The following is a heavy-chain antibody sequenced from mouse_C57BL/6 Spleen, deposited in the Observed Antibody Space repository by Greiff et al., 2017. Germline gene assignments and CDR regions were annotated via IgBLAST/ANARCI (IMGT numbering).Heavy chain of an antibody. V-gene: IGHV1-7*01. Sequence: VQLQQSGPELSKPGPSVKLSCKASGYTFTSYWMHWVKQRPGQGLEWIGYVNPCSGCTKYNPKFKDKATLTADTSSSPAYMQLSSLTYEDSAVYYCARTAQATYFDYWGQGTTLTVSS. J-gene: IGHJ2*01. CDR1: GYTFTSYW. CDR2: VNPCSGCT. CDR3: ARTAQATYFDY. D-gene: IGHD3-2*02.